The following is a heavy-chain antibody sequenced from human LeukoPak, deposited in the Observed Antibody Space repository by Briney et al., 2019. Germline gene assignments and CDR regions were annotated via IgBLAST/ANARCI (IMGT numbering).Heavy chain of an antibody. V-gene: IGHV3-33*01. J-gene: IGHJ3*02. D-gene: IGHD1-26*01. CDR1: GFIFKNYG. Sequence: GGSLRLSCTASGFIFKNYGMHWVRQTPGKGLEWLAVIWSDGNIKYYADSVKGRFSISRDNFKNLLYLQMSGLRAEDTAVYYCAGVGSGSYFLDALDIWGQGTMVTVSS. CDR3: AGVGSGSYFLDALDI. CDR2: IWSDGNIK.